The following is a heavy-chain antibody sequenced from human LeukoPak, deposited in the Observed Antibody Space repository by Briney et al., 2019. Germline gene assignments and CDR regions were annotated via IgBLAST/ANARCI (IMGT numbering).Heavy chain of an antibody. CDR1: GFTFSSYS. CDR2: ISSSSSYI. Sequence: PGGSLRLSCAASGFTFSSYSMNWVRQAPGKGLEWVSYISSSSSYIYYADSVKGRFTISRDNAKNSLYLQMNSLRAEDTAVYYCARGSSNYDFWSGYDYNWFDPWGQGTLVTVSS. J-gene: IGHJ5*02. D-gene: IGHD3-3*01. V-gene: IGHV3-21*05. CDR3: ARGSSNYDFWSGYDYNWFDP.